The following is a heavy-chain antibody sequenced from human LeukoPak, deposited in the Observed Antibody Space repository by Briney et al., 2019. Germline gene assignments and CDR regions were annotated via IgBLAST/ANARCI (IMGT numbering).Heavy chain of an antibody. D-gene: IGHD3-22*01. CDR2: IYPGDSDT. V-gene: IGHV5-51*01. CDR1: GYSFTSYW. J-gene: IGHJ3*02. CDR3: ATHDGSGYPFPDAFDI. Sequence: GESLKISCKGSGYSFTSYWIGWVRQMPGKGLEWMGIIYPGDSDTRYSPSFQGQVTISADKSISTAYLQWSSLKASDTAMYYCATHDGSGYPFPDAFDIWGQGTMVTVSS.